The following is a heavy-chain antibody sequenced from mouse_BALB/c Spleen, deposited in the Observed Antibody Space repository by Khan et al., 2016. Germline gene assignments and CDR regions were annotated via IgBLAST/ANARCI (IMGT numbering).Heavy chain of an antibody. D-gene: IGHD2-1*01. V-gene: IGHV9-3-1*01. CDR3: ARKTPLLADYYDMDY. CDR2: INTYNGEP. Sequence: QIQLVQSGPELKKPGETVKISCKASGYTLTNYGMNWVKQAPGKGLKWMGWINTYNGEPTYADDFKGRFDFSLETSASTAYLQINNLKNEDTATXFCARKTPLLADYYDMDYWGQGTSVTVSS. J-gene: IGHJ4*01. CDR1: GYTLTNYG.